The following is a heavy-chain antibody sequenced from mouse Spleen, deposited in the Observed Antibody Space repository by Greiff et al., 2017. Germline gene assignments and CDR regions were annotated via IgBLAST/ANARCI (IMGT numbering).Heavy chain of an antibody. J-gene: IGHJ4*01. CDR3: ARWHAMGTVVATEAMDY. CDR2: INPYNGGT. V-gene: IGHV1-19*01. CDR1: GYTFTDYY. D-gene: IGHD1-1*01. Sequence: EVQLQQSGPVLVKPGASVKMSCKASGYTFTDYYMNWVKQSHGKSLEWIGVINPYNGGTSYNQKFKGKATLTVDKSSSTAYMELNSLTSEDSAVYYCARWHAMGTVVATEAMDYWGQGTSVTVSS.